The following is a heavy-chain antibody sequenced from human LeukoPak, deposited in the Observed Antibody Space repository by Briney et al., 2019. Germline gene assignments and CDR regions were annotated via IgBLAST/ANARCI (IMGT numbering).Heavy chain of an antibody. CDR2: IYYSGST. V-gene: IGHV4-39*07. CDR3: ARDCGSTNGVCYVNY. CDR1: GGSISSSSYY. Sequence: SETLSLTCTVSGGSISSSSYYWGWIRQPPGKGLEWIGSIYYSGSTYYNPSLKSRVTISVDTSKNQFSLKLSSVTAADTAVYYCARDCGSTNGVCYVNYWGQGTLVTVSS. J-gene: IGHJ4*02. D-gene: IGHD2-8*01.